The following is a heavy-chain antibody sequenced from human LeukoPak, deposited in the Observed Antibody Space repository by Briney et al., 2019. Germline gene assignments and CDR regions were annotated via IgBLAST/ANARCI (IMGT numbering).Heavy chain of an antibody. CDR2: IYPGDSDT. J-gene: IGHJ4*02. D-gene: IGHD6-13*01. CDR3: ARGDSSSWYGY. Sequence: GESLKISCKGSGYTFTTYWIAWVRQMPGKGLEWMGIIYPGDSDTRYSPSFQGQVTISAVKSISTAYLQWNSLKASDTAIYYCARGDSSSWYGYWGQGTLVTVSS. V-gene: IGHV5-51*01. CDR1: GYTFTTYW.